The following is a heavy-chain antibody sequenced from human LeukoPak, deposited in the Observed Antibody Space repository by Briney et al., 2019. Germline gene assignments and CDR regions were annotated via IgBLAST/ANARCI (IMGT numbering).Heavy chain of an antibody. Sequence: GGSLRLSCAAYGFTLSSYGMHWVRQAPGKVLEWEAAIWYDGSNKYYADSVKGRFTISRDNSKHTLYLQMNSLRAEDTAVCYFARGLGLYYYYGMDVWRRGATVTVSS. J-gene: IGHJ6*04. V-gene: IGHV3-33*01. CDR3: ARGLGLYYYYGMDV. D-gene: IGHD3-16*01. CDR1: GFTLSSYG. CDR2: IWYDGSNK.